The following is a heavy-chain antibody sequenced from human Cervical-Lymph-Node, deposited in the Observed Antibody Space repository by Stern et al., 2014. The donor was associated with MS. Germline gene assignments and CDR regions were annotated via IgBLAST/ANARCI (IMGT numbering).Heavy chain of an antibody. CDR1: GYTFTSYG. J-gene: IGHJ4*02. CDR3: ARDSGYSSSWYPWYFDY. CDR2: ISAYNGNT. D-gene: IGHD6-13*01. V-gene: IGHV1-18*01. Sequence: QEQLGQSGAEVKKPGASVKVSCKASGYTFTSYGISWVRQAPGQGLEWMGWISAYNGNTKYAQKLQGRVTMTTDTSTSTADMELRSLRSDDTAVYYCARDSGYSSSWYPWYFDYWGQGTLVTVSS.